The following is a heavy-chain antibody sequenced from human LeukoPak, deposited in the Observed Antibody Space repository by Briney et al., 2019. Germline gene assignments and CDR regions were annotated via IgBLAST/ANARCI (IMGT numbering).Heavy chain of an antibody. Sequence: GGSLRLSCAASGFTFSRHEMNWDGQAPGKGLELVSYISRSGDTIYFADSVKGRFTISRDNAKNSLYLQMSSLRAEDTAVYYCARDYASDYWGQGALVTVSS. V-gene: IGHV3-48*03. CDR2: ISRSGDTI. CDR3: ARDYASDY. CDR1: GFTFSRHE. D-gene: IGHD3-10*01. J-gene: IGHJ4*02.